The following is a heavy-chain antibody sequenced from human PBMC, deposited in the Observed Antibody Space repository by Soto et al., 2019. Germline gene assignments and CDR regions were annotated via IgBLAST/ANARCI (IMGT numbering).Heavy chain of an antibody. CDR2: ISTTGTFI. D-gene: IGHD2-15*01. V-gene: IGHV3-21*06. CDR3: ATDWLNRDIEYPYVVDPSSQPRDY. CDR1: GFSFTSSN. Sequence: EVQLVESGGGLVKPGGSLRVSCAASGFSFTSSNMNWVRQAPGKGLEWVSFISTTGTFIYYADSVKGRFTISRDNAKNSLYLQMNSLRAEDTGIYFCATDWLNRDIEYPYVVDPSSQPRDYWGQGTLVTVSS. J-gene: IGHJ4*02.